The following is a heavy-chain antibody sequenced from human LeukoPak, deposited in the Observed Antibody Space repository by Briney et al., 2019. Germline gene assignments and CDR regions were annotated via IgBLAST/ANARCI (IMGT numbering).Heavy chain of an antibody. Sequence: GGSLRLSCAASGFTFTTYSMNWVRQAPGKGLEWVSSISSSSRYIYYADSVKGRFTISRDNAKKSLYLQMDSLRAEDTAVYYCARDGGDYGSGSYYAYWGQGTLVTVSS. CDR3: ARDGGDYGSGSYYAY. D-gene: IGHD3-10*01. J-gene: IGHJ4*02. V-gene: IGHV3-21*01. CDR2: ISSSSRYI. CDR1: GFTFTTYS.